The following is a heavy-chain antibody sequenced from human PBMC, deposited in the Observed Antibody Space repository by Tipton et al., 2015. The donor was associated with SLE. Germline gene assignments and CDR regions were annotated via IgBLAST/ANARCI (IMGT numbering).Heavy chain of an antibody. V-gene: IGHV3-23*01. Sequence: SLRLSCAASGFTFLNHAMTWVRQAPGKGLEWVSTLNGSGGSQYYADSVKGRFTISRDNSKNTLYLQMNSLRAEDTAVYYCAREVYGGDAFDIWGQGTMVTVSS. J-gene: IGHJ3*02. CDR3: AREVYGGDAFDI. CDR2: LNGSGGSQ. CDR1: GFTFLNHA. D-gene: IGHD3-16*01.